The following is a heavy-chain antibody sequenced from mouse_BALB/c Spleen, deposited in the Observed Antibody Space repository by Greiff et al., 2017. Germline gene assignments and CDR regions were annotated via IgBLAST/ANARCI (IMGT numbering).Heavy chain of an antibody. Sequence: EVQRVESGGGLVQPGGSRKLSCAASGFTFSSFGMHWVRQAPEKGLEWVAYISSGSSTIYYADTVKGRFTISRDNPKNTLFLQMTSLRSEDTAMYYCAREGYGNYDYFDYWGQGTTLTVSS. CDR3: AREGYGNYDYFDY. D-gene: IGHD2-10*02. V-gene: IGHV5-17*02. CDR2: ISSGSSTI. J-gene: IGHJ2*01. CDR1: GFTFSSFG.